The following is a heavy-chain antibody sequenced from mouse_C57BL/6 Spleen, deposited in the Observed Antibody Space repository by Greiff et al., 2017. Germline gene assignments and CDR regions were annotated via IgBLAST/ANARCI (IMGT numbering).Heavy chain of an antibody. CDR3: ARGGFGGFAY. J-gene: IGHJ3*01. V-gene: IGHV5-17*01. Sequence: EVKLMESGGGLVKPGGSLKLSCAASGFTFSDYGMHWVRQAPEKGLEWVAYISSGSSTIYYADTVKGRFTISRDNATNTLFLQMHSLRSEDTAMYYCARGGFGGFAYWGQGTLVTVSA. CDR2: ISSGSSTI. D-gene: IGHD3-1*01. CDR1: GFTFSDYG.